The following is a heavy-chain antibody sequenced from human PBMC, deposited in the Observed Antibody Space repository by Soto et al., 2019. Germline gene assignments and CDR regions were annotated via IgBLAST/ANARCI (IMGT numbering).Heavy chain of an antibody. J-gene: IGHJ4*01. D-gene: IGHD2-2*01. CDR3: ARGYCTSISCYSTFNY. V-gene: IGHV5-51*01. Sequence: GESLKISCKGSGYNFTNHWIGWVRQMPGKGLEWMGVIFPGDSDTRYSPSFQGQVTISADKSISTAYLQWSSLRASDTAMYYCARGYCTSISCYSTFNYWGQGTLVTAPQ. CDR1: GYNFTNHW. CDR2: IFPGDSDT.